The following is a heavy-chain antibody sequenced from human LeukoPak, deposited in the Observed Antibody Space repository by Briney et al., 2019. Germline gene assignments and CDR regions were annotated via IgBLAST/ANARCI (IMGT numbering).Heavy chain of an antibody. Sequence: KPSETLSLTCTVSGYSISSGYYWGWIRQPPGKGLEWIGEINHSGSTNYNPSLKSRVTISVDTSKNQFSLKLSSVTAADTAVYYCARCRTPKYSSSSYYYYYYMDVWGKGTTVTVSS. CDR1: GYSISSGYY. D-gene: IGHD6-6*01. CDR2: INHSGST. V-gene: IGHV4-38-2*02. CDR3: ARCRTPKYSSSSYYYYYYMDV. J-gene: IGHJ6*03.